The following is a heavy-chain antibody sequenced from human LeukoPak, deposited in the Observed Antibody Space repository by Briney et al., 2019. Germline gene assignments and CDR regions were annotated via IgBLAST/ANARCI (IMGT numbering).Heavy chain of an antibody. CDR3: ASFPPYYYGSWSYYYYRVV. Sequence: GGSLRLSCAASGFTVSSNYMSWVREAPGKGLWWGSVIYSSGGTYYADSVKSRFTITRENPTKTLYLQMNSLRAEATAVCYCASFPPYYYGSWSYYYYRVVWGRGPTVTVSS. J-gene: IGHJ6*03. D-gene: IGHD3-10*01. CDR1: GFTVSSNY. V-gene: IGHV3-53*01. CDR2: IYSSGGT.